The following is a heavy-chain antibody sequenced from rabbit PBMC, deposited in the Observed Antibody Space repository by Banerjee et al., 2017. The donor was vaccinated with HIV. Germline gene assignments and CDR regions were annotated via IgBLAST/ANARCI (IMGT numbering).Heavy chain of an antibody. CDR2: IYGGSSGST. D-gene: IGHD4-1*01. CDR1: GFSFSSRYW. CDR3: ARDLAGVIGWNFNL. Sequence: EESGGDLVKPEGSLTLTCTASGFSFSSRYWICWVRTAPGKGLEWIACIYGGSSGSTWYASWAKGRFTISKTSSTTVTLQMTSLTAADTATYFCARDLAGVIGWNFNLWGQGTLVTVS. J-gene: IGHJ4*01. V-gene: IGHV1S45*01.